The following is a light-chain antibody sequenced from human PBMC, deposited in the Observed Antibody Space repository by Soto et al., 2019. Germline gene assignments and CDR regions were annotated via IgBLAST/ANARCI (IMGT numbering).Light chain of an antibody. V-gene: IGKV3-20*01. CDR1: QSVSSN. J-gene: IGKJ1*01. CDR2: GAS. Sequence: EMVLTQSPGTLSLAPGEGATLSCRASQSVSSNLAWYQQKPGQAPRLLIYGASSRATGIPDRFSGSGSGTDFTLTIRRLEPEDFAVYYCQQYGSSTWTSGQGTKVDTK. CDR3: QQYGSSTWT.